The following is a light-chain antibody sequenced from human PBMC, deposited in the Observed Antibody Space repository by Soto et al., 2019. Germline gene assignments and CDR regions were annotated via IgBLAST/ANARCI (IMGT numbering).Light chain of an antibody. Sequence: QSALTQPRSVSGSPGQSVTISCTGTSNDVGGYNSVSWYQQHPGKAPKLMIYDVSKRPSGVPDRFSGSKSGNTASLTISGLQAEDEADYSCCSYAGSYTPNWVFGGGTKLTVL. J-gene: IGLJ3*02. V-gene: IGLV2-11*01. CDR1: SNDVGGYNS. CDR2: DVS. CDR3: CSYAGSYTPNWV.